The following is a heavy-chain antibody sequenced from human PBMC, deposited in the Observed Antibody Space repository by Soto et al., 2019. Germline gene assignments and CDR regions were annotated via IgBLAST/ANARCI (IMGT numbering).Heavy chain of an antibody. J-gene: IGHJ6*02. CDR3: ARYCSSTSCYSYYYGMDV. Sequence: QVQLVQSGAEVKKPGASVKVSCKASGYTFTSYGISWVRQAPGQGLEWMGWISAYNGNTNYAQKLQGRVTMTTDTATSTAYMELRSLRSDDTAVYYCARYCSSTSCYSYYYGMDVWGQGTTVTVSS. CDR1: GYTFTSYG. V-gene: IGHV1-18*04. CDR2: ISAYNGNT. D-gene: IGHD2-2*02.